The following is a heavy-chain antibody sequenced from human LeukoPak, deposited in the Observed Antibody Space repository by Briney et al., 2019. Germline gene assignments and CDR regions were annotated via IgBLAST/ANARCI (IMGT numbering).Heavy chain of an antibody. V-gene: IGHV4-39*01. CDR3: ARLVIPRTTESFDI. Sequence: SETLSLTCTVSGGSLSSSGYDWGWIRQPPWKGLEWIGRIYYGGSTYYNPSLKSRCTISVHTSKNQFSLTLGAVTAADTAVYYCARLVIPRTTESFDIWGQGTIV. D-gene: IGHD3-22*01. CDR1: GGSLSSSGYD. CDR2: IYYGGST. J-gene: IGHJ3*02.